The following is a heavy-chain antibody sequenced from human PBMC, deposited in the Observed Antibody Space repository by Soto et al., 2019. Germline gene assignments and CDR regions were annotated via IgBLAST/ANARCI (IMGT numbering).Heavy chain of an antibody. CDR1: GGTFSSYA. D-gene: IGHD2-2*01. V-gene: IGHV1-69*12. Sequence: QVQLVQSGAEVKKPGSSVKVSCKASGGTFSSYAISWVRQAPGQGLEWMGGIIPIFGTANYAQKFQGRVTITAAESTSTAYMGLSSLRSEATAVYYCARVSCISTSCSYYYYYGMDVWGQGTTVTVSS. CDR3: ARVSCISTSCSYYYYYGMDV. CDR2: IIPIFGTA. J-gene: IGHJ6*02.